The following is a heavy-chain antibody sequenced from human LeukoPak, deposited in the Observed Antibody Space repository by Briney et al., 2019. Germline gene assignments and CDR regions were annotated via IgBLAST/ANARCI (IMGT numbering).Heavy chain of an antibody. CDR3: AKERVRKAQIFDY. CDR2: ISPSGDST. J-gene: IGHJ4*02. Sequence: PGGTLRLSCAASAFTFSSYGMNWVRQAPGKGLEWVSAISPSGDSTAYADSVKGRFTISRDNSKSTLYLQMNNLRAEDAAVYYCAKERVRKAQIFDYWGQGTLVTVSS. CDR1: AFTFSSYG. V-gene: IGHV3-23*01.